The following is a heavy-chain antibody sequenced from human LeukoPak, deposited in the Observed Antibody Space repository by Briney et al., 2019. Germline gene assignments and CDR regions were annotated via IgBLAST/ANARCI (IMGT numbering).Heavy chain of an antibody. CDR3: ARGSLTEDY. J-gene: IGHJ4*02. Sequence: SETLSLTCNVSGDSIRRSNHYWAWIRQPPGKGLEWIGSIFYAGSTYYNPSLKSRVTLSVDTSKNQVSLKLNSVPAADTAMFYCARGSLTEDYWGQGTLVTVSS. V-gene: IGHV4-39*07. D-gene: IGHD2-8*01. CDR1: GDSIRRSNHY. CDR2: IFYAGST.